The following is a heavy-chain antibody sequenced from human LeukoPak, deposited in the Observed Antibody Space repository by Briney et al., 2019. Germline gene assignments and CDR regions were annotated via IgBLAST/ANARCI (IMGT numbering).Heavy chain of an antibody. D-gene: IGHD6-19*01. Sequence: GGSLRLSCAASGFPFSSYAMTWVRQAPGKGLEWVSAISGSGDDTYYADSVKGRYTISRDNSKNTLYLQMNRLRAEDTAVYYCAKDPYSSGPYNWFDPWGQGTLVSVSS. V-gene: IGHV3-23*01. CDR2: ISGSGDDT. J-gene: IGHJ5*02. CDR1: GFPFSSYA. CDR3: AKDPYSSGPYNWFDP.